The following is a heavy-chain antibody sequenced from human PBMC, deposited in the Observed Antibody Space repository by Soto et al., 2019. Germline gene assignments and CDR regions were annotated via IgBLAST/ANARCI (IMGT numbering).Heavy chain of an antibody. J-gene: IGHJ4*02. CDR3: AKDPSYYDSSGYPHYFDY. V-gene: IGHV3-23*01. CDR1: GFTCRSYA. CDR2: ISGSGGST. Sequence: VGSLRLSCAASGFTCRSYAMSWVRQAPGKGLEWVSAISGSGGSTYYADSVKGRFTISRDNSKNTLYLQMNSLRAEDTAVYYCAKDPSYYDSSGYPHYFDYWGQGTLVTVSS. D-gene: IGHD3-22*01.